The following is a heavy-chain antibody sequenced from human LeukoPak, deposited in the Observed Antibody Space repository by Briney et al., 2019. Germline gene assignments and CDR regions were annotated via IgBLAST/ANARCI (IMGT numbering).Heavy chain of an antibody. CDR1: GESFSGYY. Sequence: SETLSLTCAVYGESFSGYYWTWIRQPPGKGLEWIGDINHSGSTNYNPSLKSRVTLSVDTSKNQFSLKLSSVTAADTAVYYCARGGVVITFDYWGQGTLVTVSS. J-gene: IGHJ4*02. CDR3: ARGGVVITFDY. V-gene: IGHV4-34*01. D-gene: IGHD3-22*01. CDR2: INHSGST.